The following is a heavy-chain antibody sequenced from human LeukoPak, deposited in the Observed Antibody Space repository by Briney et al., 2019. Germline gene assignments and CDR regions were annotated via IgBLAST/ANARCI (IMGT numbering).Heavy chain of an antibody. CDR1: GFTFSTYG. V-gene: IGHV3-23*01. Sequence: GGSLRLSCAASGFTFSTYGMSWVRQAPGKGLEWVSVISGSGRNTYYADSVKGRFTISRDNSRNTLYLQVNSLRAEDTAVYYCAKGGAVAGSYFDYWGQGILVTVSS. CDR3: AKGGAVAGSYFDY. D-gene: IGHD6-19*01. J-gene: IGHJ4*02. CDR2: ISGSGRNT.